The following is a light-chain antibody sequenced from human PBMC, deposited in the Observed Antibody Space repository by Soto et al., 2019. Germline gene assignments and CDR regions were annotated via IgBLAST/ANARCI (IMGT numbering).Light chain of an antibody. V-gene: IGKV1-12*01. CDR1: PGISSW. CDR3: QQANNFRLT. CDR2: SAS. Sequence: DIQMTQRPSSISTSVGDRVTITCRASPGISSWLAWYHQKPGKAPNLLIYSASTLHSGVPSRFSGSGSGTAFTLTISILQPEEFGTYYCQQANNFRLTVVPGTNVD. J-gene: IGKJ3*01.